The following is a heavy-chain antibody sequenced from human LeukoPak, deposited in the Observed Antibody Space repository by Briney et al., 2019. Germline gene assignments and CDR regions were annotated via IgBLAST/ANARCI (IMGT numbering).Heavy chain of an antibody. J-gene: IGHJ6*02. CDR2: INHNAEMI. V-gene: IGHV3-48*02. CDR1: GFPFGSYV. CDR3: AKGDYGGNSWYGMDV. Sequence: PGGSPRLSCEASGFPFGSYVMSWVRQAPGKGLEWIAYINHNAEMIFYPDFVKGRFTISRDNAKSSLYLQMNALRYEDTALYYCAKGDYGGNSWYGMDVWGQGTTVTVSS. D-gene: IGHD4-23*01.